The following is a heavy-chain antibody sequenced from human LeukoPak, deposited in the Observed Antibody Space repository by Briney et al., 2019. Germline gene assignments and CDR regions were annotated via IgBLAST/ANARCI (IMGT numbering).Heavy chain of an antibody. J-gene: IGHJ4*02. CDR1: GYTFTSYG. CDR2: ISAYNGNT. D-gene: IGHD3-22*01. CDR3: AGSLNYYDSSGYYSGSVY. Sequence: GASMKVSCKASGYTFTSYGISWVRQAPGQGLEWMGWISAYNGNTNYAQKFQGRVTITADESTSTAYMELSSLRSEDTAVYYCAGSLNYYDSSGYYSGSVYWGQGTLVTVSS. V-gene: IGHV1-18*01.